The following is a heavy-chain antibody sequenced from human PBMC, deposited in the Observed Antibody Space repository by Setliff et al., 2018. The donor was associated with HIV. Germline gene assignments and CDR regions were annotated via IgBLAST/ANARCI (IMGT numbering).Heavy chain of an antibody. D-gene: IGHD4-17*01. CDR1: GGSISSSTYY. CDR2: IYYSGST. J-gene: IGHJ4*02. CDR3: ARAAAGNTGPFDL. Sequence: SETLSLTCTVSGGSISSSTYYWGWIRQPPGKGLEWIGSIYYSGSTYYNPSLKSRVTMSVDTSKNQFSLKLTSVTASDTAVYYCARAAAGNTGPFDLWGQGSPVTVSS. V-gene: IGHV4-39*07.